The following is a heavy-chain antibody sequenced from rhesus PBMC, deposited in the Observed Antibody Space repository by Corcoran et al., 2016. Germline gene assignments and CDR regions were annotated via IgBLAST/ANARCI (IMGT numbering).Heavy chain of an antibody. V-gene: IGHV4-165*02. J-gene: IGHJ4*01. Sequence: QVQLQESGPGLVKPSETLSLTCAVSGGSLSGYYWHLVRQPPGKGLGWIGYIGGSSGSTYYNPSLKSRVTISTDTSKNQFSLKLSSVTAADTAVYYCARRENYEDDYGYYPWGQGVLVTVSS. CDR1: GGSLSGYY. CDR2: IGGSSGST. D-gene: IGHD3-9*01. CDR3: ARRENYEDDYGYYP.